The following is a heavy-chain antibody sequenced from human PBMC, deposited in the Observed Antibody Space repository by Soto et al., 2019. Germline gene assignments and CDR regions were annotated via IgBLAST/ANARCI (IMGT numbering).Heavy chain of an antibody. CDR1: GGSISSGNYY. CDR3: ARESPPADY. Sequence: SETLSLTCTVSGGSISSGNYYWSWIRQPPGKGLEWIGFISYSGSTYYNASLKSRFTISVDTSKNQFSLNLSFVTAADTAVYYCARESPPADYWGQGTLVTVSS. CDR2: ISYSGST. J-gene: IGHJ4*02. V-gene: IGHV4-30-4*01.